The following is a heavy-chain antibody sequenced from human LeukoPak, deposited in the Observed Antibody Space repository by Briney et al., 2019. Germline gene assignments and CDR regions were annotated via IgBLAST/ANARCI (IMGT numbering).Heavy chain of an antibody. J-gene: IGHJ5*02. Sequence: SETLSLTCTVSGGSISSSSYYWGWIRQPPGKGLEWIGSIYYSGSTYYNPSLKSRVTISVDTSKNQFSLKLSSVTAADTAVYYCAGSPTQPFDPWGQGTLVTVSS. CDR2: IYYSGST. CDR3: AGSPTQPFDP. CDR1: GGSISSSSYY. V-gene: IGHV4-39*07.